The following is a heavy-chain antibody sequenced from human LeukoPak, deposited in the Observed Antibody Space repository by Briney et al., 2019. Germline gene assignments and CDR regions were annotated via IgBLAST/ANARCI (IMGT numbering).Heavy chain of an antibody. Sequence: GGALRLSCAAYRFTLSSYGMSWVRQACGKGVEWVERVRSKGNSYATAYAASVKGRFTISRDDSKNTTYLQMNSLKTEDTAVYYCTSLNYDYIWGSYHHWGQGTLVTVSS. J-gene: IGHJ5*02. CDR2: VRSKGNSYAT. CDR1: RFTLSSYG. D-gene: IGHD3-16*02. CDR3: TSLNYDYIWGSYHH. V-gene: IGHV3-73*01.